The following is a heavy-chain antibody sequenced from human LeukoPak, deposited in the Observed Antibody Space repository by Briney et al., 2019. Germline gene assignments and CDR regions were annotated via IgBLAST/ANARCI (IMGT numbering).Heavy chain of an antibody. CDR2: TSGSGGST. D-gene: IGHD1-26*01. CDR1: GFTFSSYA. J-gene: IGHJ4*02. V-gene: IGHV3-23*01. Sequence: PGGSLRLSCAASGFTFSSYAMSWVRQAPGKGLEWVSATSGSGGSTYYADSVKGRFTISRDNSKNTLYLQMNSLRAEDTAVYYCAKQSSELLFVPFDYWGQGTLVTVSS. CDR3: AKQSSELLFVPFDY.